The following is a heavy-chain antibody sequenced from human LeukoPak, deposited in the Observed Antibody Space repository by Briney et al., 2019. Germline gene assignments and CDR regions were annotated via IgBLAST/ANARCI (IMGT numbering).Heavy chain of an antibody. Sequence: PSETLSLTCAVSGGSISSGGYSWSWIRQPPGKGLEWIGYIYHSGSTYYNPSLKSRVTISVDRSKSQFSLKLSSVTAADTAVYYCARGPGGMDVWGKGTTVTVSS. CDR3: ARGPGGMDV. J-gene: IGHJ6*04. CDR1: GGSISSGGYS. V-gene: IGHV4-30-2*01. CDR2: IYHSGST.